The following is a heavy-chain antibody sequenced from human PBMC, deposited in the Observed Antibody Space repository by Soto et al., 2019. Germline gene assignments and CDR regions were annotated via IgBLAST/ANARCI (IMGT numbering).Heavy chain of an antibody. D-gene: IGHD2-2*01. V-gene: IGHV1-69*01. CDR1: GGTFSSYA. Sequence: QVQLVQSGAEVKKPGSSVKVSCKASGGTFSSYAISWVRQAPGQGLEWMGGIIPISETTNYAQKFQGRVTITADESKSTAYMELSSLRSEATAVYYCARSQGSSTSLEIYYYYYSGMDVWGQGTTVTVSS. J-gene: IGHJ6*02. CDR2: IIPISETT. CDR3: ARSQGSSTSLEIYYYYYSGMDV.